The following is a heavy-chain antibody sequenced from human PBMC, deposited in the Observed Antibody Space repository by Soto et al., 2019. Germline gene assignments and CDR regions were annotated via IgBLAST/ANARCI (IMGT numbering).Heavy chain of an antibody. J-gene: IGHJ4*02. CDR3: VFGGWNQYFFDY. D-gene: IGHD1-1*01. CDR2: FWYDASDK. CDR1: GLTFTSYS. V-gene: IGHV3-33*01. Sequence: QVQVEESGGGVVPPGESLRLSCVVSGLTFTSYSMHWVRQAPGKGLEWVATFWYDASDKTYADSVEGRFTMSRNPARVTLFLELDSLRVEDTVMYYCVFGGWNQYFFDYWGQEIPVTVSS.